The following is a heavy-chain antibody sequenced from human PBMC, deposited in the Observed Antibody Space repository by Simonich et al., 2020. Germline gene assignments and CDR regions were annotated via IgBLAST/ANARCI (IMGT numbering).Heavy chain of an antibody. CDR2: MSYVGSNK. J-gene: IGHJ4*02. CDR3: ARDGERYCGGDCYSYFDY. CDR1: GFTFSSYA. D-gene: IGHD2-21*02. Sequence: QVQLVESGGGVVQPGRSLRLSCAASGFTFSSYAMHWVRQAPGKGLVGVAVMSYVGSNKYYAESEKGRFTISRDNSKNTLYLQMNSLRAEDTAVYYCARDGERYCGGDCYSYFDYWGQGTLVTVSS. V-gene: IGHV3-30*07.